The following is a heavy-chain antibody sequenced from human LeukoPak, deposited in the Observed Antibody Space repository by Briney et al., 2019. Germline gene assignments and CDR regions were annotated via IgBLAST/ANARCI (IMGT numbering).Heavy chain of an antibody. D-gene: IGHD5-24*01. V-gene: IGHV3-33*01. CDR2: IWYNGRNQ. Sequence: PARSLRLSCAATGFTFSHFCMHWVRQAPGKGLEWVAVIWYNGRNQYYRDSVKGRFTISRDNFTNTLQLQMSSLRVEDTAMYSCVREGTRGNGDGYNSYDYWGQGNLVTVSS. CDR3: VREGTRGNGDGYNSYDY. CDR1: GFTFSHFC. J-gene: IGHJ4*02.